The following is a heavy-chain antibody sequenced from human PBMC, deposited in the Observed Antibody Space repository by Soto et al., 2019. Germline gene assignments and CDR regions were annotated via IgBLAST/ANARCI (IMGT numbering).Heavy chain of an antibody. CDR1: GGTFSSYA. CDR2: IIPIFGTA. Sequence: SVKVCCKASGGTFSSYAISWVRQAPGQGLEWMGGIIPIFGTANYAQKFQGRVTITADKSTSTAYMELSSLRSEDTAVYYCASGYCSGGSCYPYDAFDIWGQGTMVTVSS. V-gene: IGHV1-69*06. D-gene: IGHD2-15*01. J-gene: IGHJ3*02. CDR3: ASGYCSGGSCYPYDAFDI.